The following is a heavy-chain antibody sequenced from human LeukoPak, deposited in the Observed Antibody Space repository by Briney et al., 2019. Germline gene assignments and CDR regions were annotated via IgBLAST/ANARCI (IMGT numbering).Heavy chain of an antibody. CDR1: GFTFSDYY. CDR3: ARGPAWTGFDI. V-gene: IGHV3-11*06. CDR2: ISSSSTYI. Sequence: GGSLRLSCAASGFTFSDYYMSWIRQAPGKGLEWVSCISSSSTYIYYADSVKGRFTISRDNAKNSLYLQMNSLRAEDTAVYYCARGPAWTGFDIWGQGTMVTVSS. J-gene: IGHJ3*02. D-gene: IGHD3/OR15-3a*01.